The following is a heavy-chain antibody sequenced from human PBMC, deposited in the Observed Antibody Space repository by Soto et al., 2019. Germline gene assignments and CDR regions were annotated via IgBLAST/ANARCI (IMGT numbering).Heavy chain of an antibody. CDR1: GYSFTSYW. J-gene: IGHJ6*02. D-gene: IGHD1-26*01. Sequence: EVQLVQSGAEVKKPGESLKISCQGSGYSFTSYWIGWVRQMPGKGLEWMGIIYAGDSDARYSPSFQGQVIFSADKSTSTAYLQWSSLKASDTAMYYCARYQRVGGTARYNYDGMDVWGQGTTVTVSS. CDR3: ARYQRVGGTARYNYDGMDV. V-gene: IGHV5-51*03. CDR2: IYAGDSDA.